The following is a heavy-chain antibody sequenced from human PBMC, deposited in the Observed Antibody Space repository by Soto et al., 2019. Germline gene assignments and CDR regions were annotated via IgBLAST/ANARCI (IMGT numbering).Heavy chain of an antibody. V-gene: IGHV3-48*01. Sequence: GSLRLSCAASGFTFSSYSMNWVRQAPGKGLEWVSYITSSSSTIHYADSVKGRFTISRDNAKNSLYLQMNSLRAEDTAVYYCSKKAGVPAAGDAFDIWGQGTMVTVSS. CDR1: GFTFSSYS. CDR2: ITSSSSTI. D-gene: IGHD2-2*01. CDR3: SKKAGVPAAGDAFDI. J-gene: IGHJ3*02.